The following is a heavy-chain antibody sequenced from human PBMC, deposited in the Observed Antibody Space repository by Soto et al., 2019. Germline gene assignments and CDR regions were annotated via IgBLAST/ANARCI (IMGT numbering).Heavy chain of an antibody. J-gene: IGHJ4*02. Sequence: QVQLQESGPGLVKPSETLSLTCTVSGGSISSYYWSWIRQPPGKGLEWIGSIYYSGSTNYNPSLKSRVTISVDTSKNQFSLKLSSVTAADTAVYYCARHTPGYCTNGVCFTYYFDYWGQGTLVTVSS. V-gene: IGHV4-59*08. CDR3: ARHTPGYCTNGVCFTYYFDY. CDR2: IYYSGST. CDR1: GGSISSYY. D-gene: IGHD2-8*01.